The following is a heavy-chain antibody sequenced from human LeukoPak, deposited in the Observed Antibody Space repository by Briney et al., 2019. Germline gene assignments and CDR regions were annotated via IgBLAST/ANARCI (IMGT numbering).Heavy chain of an antibody. J-gene: IGHJ4*02. CDR2: IKSKTDGGTT. D-gene: IGHD2-2*01. V-gene: IGHV3-15*01. CDR1: GFTFSNAW. CDR3: TTGIVVVPAAIWSDDFDY. Sequence: PGGSLRLSCAASGFTFSNAWMSWVRQAPGKGLEWVGRIKSKTDGGTTDYAAPVKGRFTISRDDSKNTLYLQMNSLKTEDTAVYYCTTGIVVVPAAIWSDDFDYWGQGTLVTVSS.